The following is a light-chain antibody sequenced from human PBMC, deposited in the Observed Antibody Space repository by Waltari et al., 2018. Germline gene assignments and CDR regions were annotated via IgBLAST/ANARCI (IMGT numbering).Light chain of an antibody. J-gene: IGLJ2*01. V-gene: IGLV2-14*03. CDR2: DVS. CDR3: SSYISSSTLEL. Sequence: QSALTQPASVSGSPGQSLTISCTATSSDVGGYNYVSLYQQHPGKAPKLMIYDVSNRPSGVSNRFSGSKSGNTASLTISGLQAEDEADYYCSSYISSSTLELFGGGTSLTVL. CDR1: SSDVGGYNY.